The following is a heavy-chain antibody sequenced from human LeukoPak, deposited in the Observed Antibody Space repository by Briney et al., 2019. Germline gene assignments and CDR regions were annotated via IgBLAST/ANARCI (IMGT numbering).Heavy chain of an antibody. J-gene: IGHJ6*02. D-gene: IGHD3-10*01. Sequence: TGGSLRLSCAASRLTFSNYVMGWVRQAPGKGLECVSAISGDDRITYYADSVKGRFTISRENSKNTLYLQMNSLRAEDTAIYYCARVSGRIQVWPQPFGDGLDVWGQGTTVTVSS. CDR1: RLTFSNYV. V-gene: IGHV3-23*01. CDR2: ISGDDRIT. CDR3: ARVSGRIQVWPQPFGDGLDV.